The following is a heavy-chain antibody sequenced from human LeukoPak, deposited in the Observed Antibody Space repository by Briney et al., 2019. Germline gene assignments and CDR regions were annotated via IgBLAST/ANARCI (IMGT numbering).Heavy chain of an antibody. CDR3: ARPSRYGSGTDYYFDS. CDR2: IRTKANNYAT. V-gene: IGHV3-73*01. J-gene: IGHJ4*02. D-gene: IGHD3-10*01. Sequence: GGSLKLSCAASGFMFSGSPMHWVRQASGKGLEWVGHIRTKANNYATIYAASVKGRFTISRDDSKNTAYLQMNSLKTEDTAVYYCARPSRYGSGTDYYFDSWGQGTLVTVSS. CDR1: GFMFSGSP.